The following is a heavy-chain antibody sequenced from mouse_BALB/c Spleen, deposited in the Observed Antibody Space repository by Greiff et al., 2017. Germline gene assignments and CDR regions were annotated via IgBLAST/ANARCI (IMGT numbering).Heavy chain of an antibody. CDR2: ISDGGSYT. CDR3: ARGDRYEGGYYAMDY. D-gene: IGHD2-14*01. Sequence: EVHLVESGGGLVKPGGSLKLSCAASGFTFSDYYMYWVRQTPEKRLEWVATISDGGSYTYYPDSVKGRFTISRDNAKNNLYLQMSSLKSEDTAMYYRARGDRYEGGYYAMDYWGQGTSVTVSS. J-gene: IGHJ4*01. V-gene: IGHV5-4*02. CDR1: GFTFSDYY.